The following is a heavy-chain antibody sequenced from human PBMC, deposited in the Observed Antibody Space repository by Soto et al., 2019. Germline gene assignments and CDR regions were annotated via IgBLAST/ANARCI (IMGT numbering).Heavy chain of an antibody. D-gene: IGHD1-26*01. CDR2: IYYIGST. V-gene: IGHV4-59*01. Sequence: SETLSLTCTVSGGSISSYYWSWIRQPPGKGLEWIGYIYYIGSTNYNPSLKSRVTISVDTSKNQFSLKLSSVTAADTAVYYCARWGKVGATTNYYYYGMDVWGQGTTVTVSS. J-gene: IGHJ6*02. CDR1: GGSISSYY. CDR3: ARWGKVGATTNYYYYGMDV.